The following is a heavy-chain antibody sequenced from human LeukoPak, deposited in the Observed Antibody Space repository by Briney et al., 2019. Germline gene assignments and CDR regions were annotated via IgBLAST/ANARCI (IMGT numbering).Heavy chain of an antibody. CDR2: IWYDGSNK. D-gene: IGHD5-24*01. Sequence: PGRSLRLSCAASGFTFSSYGMHWVRQAPGKGLEWVAVIWYDGSNKYYADSVKGRFTISRDNSKNTLYLQMNSLRAEDTAVFYCANDRGDGYKGFDSWGQGTLVTVSS. V-gene: IGHV3-33*06. J-gene: IGHJ4*02. CDR1: GFTFSSYG. CDR3: ANDRGDGYKGFDS.